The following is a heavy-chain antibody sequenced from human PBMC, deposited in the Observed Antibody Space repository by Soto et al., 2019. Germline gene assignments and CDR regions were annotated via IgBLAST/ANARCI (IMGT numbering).Heavy chain of an antibody. V-gene: IGHV1-18*01. D-gene: IGHD3-3*01. Sequence: ASVKVSCKASGYTFTSYGISWVRQAPGQGLEWMGWISTYNHNTNYAQKLQGRVTVTTDTSTSTAYMELRSLRSDDTAVYYCAGGTPPLEPFDYWGQGALVTVSS. CDR3: AGGTPPLEPFDY. CDR1: GYTFTSYG. J-gene: IGHJ4*02. CDR2: ISTYNHNT.